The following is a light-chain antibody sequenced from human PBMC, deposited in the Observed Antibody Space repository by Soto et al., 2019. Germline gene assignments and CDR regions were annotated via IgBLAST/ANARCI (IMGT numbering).Light chain of an antibody. Sequence: DIVMTQSPDSLAVSLGERATINCKSSQSVLYSSKNKNYLAWYQLKPGQPPKLLIYWASTRESGVPDRFRGSGSGTDFPLTISSLQAEDVAVYYCQQYSSTPLLTFGGGTKVEIK. J-gene: IGKJ4*01. CDR2: WAS. CDR1: QSVLYSSKNKNY. V-gene: IGKV4-1*01. CDR3: QQYSSTPLLT.